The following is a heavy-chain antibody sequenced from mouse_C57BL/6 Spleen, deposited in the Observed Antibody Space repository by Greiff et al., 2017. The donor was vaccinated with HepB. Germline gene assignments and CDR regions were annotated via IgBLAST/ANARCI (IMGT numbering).Heavy chain of an antibody. J-gene: IGHJ3*01. D-gene: IGHD1-1*01. CDR1: GFSLTSYG. CDR3: ARNSLYYYGSPSWFAY. V-gene: IGHV2-2*01. Sequence: QVQLKDSGPGLVQPSQSLSITCTVSGFSLTSYGVHWVRQSPGKGLEWLGVIWSGGSTDYNAAFISRLSISKDNSKSQVFFKMNSRQADDTAIYYCARNSLYYYGSPSWFAYWGQGTLVTVSA. CDR2: IWSGGST.